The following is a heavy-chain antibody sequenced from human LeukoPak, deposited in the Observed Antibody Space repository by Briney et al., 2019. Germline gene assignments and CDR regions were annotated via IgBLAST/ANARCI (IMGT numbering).Heavy chain of an antibody. CDR1: GYTFTSYY. CDR2: INPSGGST. CDR3: ARDLYYYGSGSYYNGVYYYYYMDV. V-gene: IGHV1-46*01. Sequence: ASVKVSCKASGYTFTSYYMHWVRQAPGQGLEWMGIINPSGGSTSYAQKFQGRVTMTRDMSTSTVYMELSSLRSEDTAVYYCARDLYYYGSGSYYNGVYYYYYMDVWGKGTTVTVSS. D-gene: IGHD3-10*01. J-gene: IGHJ6*03.